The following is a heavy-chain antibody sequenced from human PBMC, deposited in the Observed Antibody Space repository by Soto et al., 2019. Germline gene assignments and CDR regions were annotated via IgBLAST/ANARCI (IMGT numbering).Heavy chain of an antibody. CDR1: GFTFSSYG. CDR3: ARTRSVRWITPRGAFDI. J-gene: IGHJ3*02. CDR2: ISYDGSNK. Sequence: GGSLRLSCAASGFTFSSYGMHWVRQAPGKGLEWVAVISYDGSNKYYADSVKGRFTISRDNSKNTLYLQMNSLRAEDTAVYYCARTRSVRWITPRGAFDIWGQGPMVTASS. V-gene: IGHV3-30*03. D-gene: IGHD4-17*01.